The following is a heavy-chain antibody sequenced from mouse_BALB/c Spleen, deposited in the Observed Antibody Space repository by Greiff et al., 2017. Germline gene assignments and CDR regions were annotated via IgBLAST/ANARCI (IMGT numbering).Heavy chain of an antibody. Sequence: EVQVVESGGGLVQPGGSRKLSCAASGFTFSSFGMHWVRQAPEKGLEWVAYISSGSSTIYYADTVKGRFTISRDNPKNTLFLQMTSLRSEDTAMYYCARRGYGGYAMDYWGQGTSVTVSS. CDR3: ARRGYGGYAMDY. CDR1: GFTFSSFG. D-gene: IGHD3-1*01. V-gene: IGHV5-17*02. J-gene: IGHJ4*01. CDR2: ISSGSSTI.